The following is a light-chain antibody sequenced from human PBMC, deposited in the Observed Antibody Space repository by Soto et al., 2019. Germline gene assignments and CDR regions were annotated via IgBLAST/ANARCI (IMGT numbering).Light chain of an antibody. Sequence: EIVLTQSPGTLPLSPGERATLSCRASQSVSSSYLAWYQKKPGQAPRLLIYGASSRATGIPDRFSGSGSGKDFTLTISRLEPEDVAVYYCQQYGSSPWTFGQGTKVEIK. CDR1: QSVSSSY. CDR3: QQYGSSPWT. J-gene: IGKJ1*01. CDR2: GAS. V-gene: IGKV3-20*01.